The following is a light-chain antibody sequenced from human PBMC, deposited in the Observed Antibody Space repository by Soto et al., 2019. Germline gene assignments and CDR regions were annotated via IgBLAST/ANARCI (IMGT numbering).Light chain of an antibody. Sequence: QSALTQPASVSGSPGQSITISCTGTSSDVGGYNYVSWYQQHPGKAPKLMIYEVSNRPSGVSNRFSGSKSGNTASLTISGLQAEDEADYYCTSYTSSSTLVLFGGGTKVTV. V-gene: IGLV2-14*01. CDR2: EVS. CDR1: SSDVGGYNY. J-gene: IGLJ2*01. CDR3: TSYTSSSTLVL.